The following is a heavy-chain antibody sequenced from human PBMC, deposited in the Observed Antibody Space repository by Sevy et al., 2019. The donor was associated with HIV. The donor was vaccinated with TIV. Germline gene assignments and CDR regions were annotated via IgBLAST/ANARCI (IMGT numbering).Heavy chain of an antibody. J-gene: IGHJ4*02. Sequence: SETLSLTCTVSGGSISSGGYYWSWIRQHPGKGLEWIGYIYYSGSTYYNPSLKSRVTISVDTSKNQFSLKLSSVTAADTAVYYCARANFDWLLLFDYLGQGTLVTVSS. CDR2: IYYSGST. D-gene: IGHD3-9*01. V-gene: IGHV4-31*03. CDR1: GGSISSGGYY. CDR3: ARANFDWLLLFDY.